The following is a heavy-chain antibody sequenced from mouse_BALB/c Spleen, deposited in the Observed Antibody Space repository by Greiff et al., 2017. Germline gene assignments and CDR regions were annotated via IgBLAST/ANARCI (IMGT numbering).Heavy chain of an antibody. V-gene: IGHV1S137*01. CDR3: ASDYYGNYPSFAY. D-gene: IGHD2-1*01. J-gene: IGHJ3*01. CDR2: ISTYYGDA. Sequence: QVQLKQSGAELVRPGVSVKISCKGSGYTFTDYAMHWVKQSHAKSLEWIGVISTYYGDASYNQKFKGKATMTVDKSSSTAYMELARLTSEDSAIYYCASDYYGNYPSFAYWGQGTLVTVSA. CDR1: GYTFTDYA.